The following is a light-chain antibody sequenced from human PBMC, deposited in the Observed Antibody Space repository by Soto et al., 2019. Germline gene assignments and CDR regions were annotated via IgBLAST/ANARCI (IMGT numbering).Light chain of an antibody. J-gene: IGKJ5*01. V-gene: IGKV3-11*01. CDR2: DAS. CDR3: QQRSNWPSFT. Sequence: DIVLTQSPATLSLSPGERATLSCGASQSVSTSLAWYQQKPGQAPRLLIYDASNRATGIPARFSGSGSGIDFTLTIISLVPEDSAVYCCQQRSNWPSFTFGQGTRLESK. CDR1: QSVSTS.